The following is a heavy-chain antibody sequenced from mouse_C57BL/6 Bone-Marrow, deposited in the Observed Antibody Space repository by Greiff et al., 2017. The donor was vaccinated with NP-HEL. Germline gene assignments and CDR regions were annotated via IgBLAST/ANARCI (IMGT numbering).Heavy chain of an antibody. Sequence: VQLQQPGAELVKPGASVKLSCKASGYTFTSYWMQWVKQRPGQGLEWIGEIDPSDSYTNYNQKFKGKATLTVDTYSSTAYMQLSSLTSEDSAVYYGARSRATVVATDAMDYWGQGTSVTVSS. CDR1: GYTFTSYW. D-gene: IGHD1-1*01. J-gene: IGHJ4*01. CDR3: ARSRATVVATDAMDY. CDR2: IDPSDSYT. V-gene: IGHV1-50*01.